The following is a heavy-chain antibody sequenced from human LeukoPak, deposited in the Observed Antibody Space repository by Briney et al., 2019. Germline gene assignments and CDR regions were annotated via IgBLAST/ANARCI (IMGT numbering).Heavy chain of an antibody. Sequence: PGGSLRLSCAASGFTFSSYAMSWVRQAPGKGLEWVSAISGSGGSTYYADSVKGRFTISRDNSKNTLYLQMNSLRAEDTAVYYCAKAMYYYDSSGYFWTTSSDYWGQGTLVTVSS. CDR2: ISGSGGST. CDR1: GFTFSSYA. CDR3: AKAMYYYDSSGYFWTTSSDY. D-gene: IGHD3-22*01. J-gene: IGHJ4*02. V-gene: IGHV3-23*01.